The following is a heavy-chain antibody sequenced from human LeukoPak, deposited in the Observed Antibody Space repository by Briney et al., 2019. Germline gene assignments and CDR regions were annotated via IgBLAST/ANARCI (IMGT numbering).Heavy chain of an antibody. CDR2: VRGSGTDT. J-gene: IGHJ4*02. V-gene: IGHV3-23*01. D-gene: IGHD5-12*01. CDR1: GFTFSTYA. Sequence: GGSLRLSCAASGFTFSTYAMTWVRQAPGKGLEWVSAVRGSGTDTYYADSVKGRFTISRDNSKNTLYLQMNSLRVEDTAIYYCAKTSRRDSAYDSPFDYWGQGTLVTVSS. CDR3: AKTSRRDSAYDSPFDY.